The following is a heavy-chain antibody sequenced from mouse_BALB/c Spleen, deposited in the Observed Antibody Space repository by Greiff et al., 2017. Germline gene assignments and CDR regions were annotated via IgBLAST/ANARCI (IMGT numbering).Heavy chain of an antibody. D-gene: IGHD1-1*01. V-gene: IGHV1-14*01. CDR3: AREKLLRSPWFAY. Sequence: EVKLQQSGPELVKPGASVKMSCKASGYTFTSYVMHWVKQKPGQGLEWIGYINPYNDGTKYNEKFKGKATLTSDKSSSTAYMELSSLTSEDSAVYYCAREKLLRSPWFAYWGQGTLVTVSA. CDR1: GYTFTSYV. J-gene: IGHJ3*01. CDR2: INPYNDGT.